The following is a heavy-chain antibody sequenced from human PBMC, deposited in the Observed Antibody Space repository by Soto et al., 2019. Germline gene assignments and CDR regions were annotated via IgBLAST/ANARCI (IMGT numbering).Heavy chain of an antibody. CDR1: GFSLSTSGVG. Sequence: QITLKESGPTLVNPTQTLTLTCTFSGFSLSTSGVGVGWIRQPPGKALEWLALIYWDDDKRYSPSLQSRLTSNKDTSKNQVVLTMTNKDPVDTATYDCEHGNYGDPMDDAFDIWGQGTMVTVSS. J-gene: IGHJ3*02. V-gene: IGHV2-5*02. D-gene: IGHD4-17*01. CDR2: IYWDDDK. CDR3: EHGNYGDPMDDAFDI.